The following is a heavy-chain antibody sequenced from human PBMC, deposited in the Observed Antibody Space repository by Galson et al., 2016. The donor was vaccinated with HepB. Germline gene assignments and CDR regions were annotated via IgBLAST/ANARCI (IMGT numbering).Heavy chain of an antibody. CDR3: ARERGSYLG. Sequence: TLSLTCAVSGGSISNGHWWSWVRQPPGQGLEWIGQIFHSGRVNYTPSLASRVTISIDTPNNHFSLRLRSVTAADTAIYYCARERGSYLGWGQGTLVTVSS. D-gene: IGHD1-26*01. CDR2: IFHSGRV. V-gene: IGHV4-4*02. J-gene: IGHJ4*02. CDR1: GGSISNGHW.